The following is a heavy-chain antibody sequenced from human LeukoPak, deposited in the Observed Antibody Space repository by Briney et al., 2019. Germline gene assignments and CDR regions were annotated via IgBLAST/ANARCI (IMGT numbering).Heavy chain of an antibody. CDR2: INPNCGGT. CDR3: ARGPPTIVVVITTGDFDS. Sequence: ASVKVSCKASGYTFTGYYIHWVRQAPGQGLEWMGWINPNCGGTNYAQKFQDRVTMPRDTSISTAYMELRRLRSDDRAVYYCARGPPTIVVVITTGDFDSWGQGTLVTVSS. V-gene: IGHV1-2*02. J-gene: IGHJ4*02. D-gene: IGHD3-22*01. CDR1: GYTFTGYY.